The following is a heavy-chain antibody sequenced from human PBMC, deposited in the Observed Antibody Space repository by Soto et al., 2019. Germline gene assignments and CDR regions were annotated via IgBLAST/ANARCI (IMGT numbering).Heavy chain of an antibody. Sequence: EASVKVSCKASGYTFTSYYMHWVRQAPGQGLEWMGIINPSGGSTSYAQKFQGRVTMTRDTSTSTVYMELSSLRSEDTAVYYCARDFMPQGNYYYGMDVWGQGTTVTVSS. V-gene: IGHV1-46*01. D-gene: IGHD2-2*01. J-gene: IGHJ6*02. CDR3: ARDFMPQGNYYYGMDV. CDR2: INPSGGST. CDR1: GYTFTSYY.